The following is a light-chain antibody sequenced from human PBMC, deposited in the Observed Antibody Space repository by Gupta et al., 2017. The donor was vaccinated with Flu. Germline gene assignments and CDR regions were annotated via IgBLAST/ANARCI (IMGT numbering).Light chain of an antibody. CDR1: QSITGW. V-gene: IGKV1-5*03. Sequence: DIQMTQSPSTLSSSVGDRVTITCRASQSITGWLAWYQQKPGKAPKLLIYKTSILESGVPSRFSGNGSGTEFTLTISSLQPDDFATYYCQQYNSYTGTFGQGTKVEIK. CDR3: QQYNSYTGT. CDR2: KTS. J-gene: IGKJ1*01.